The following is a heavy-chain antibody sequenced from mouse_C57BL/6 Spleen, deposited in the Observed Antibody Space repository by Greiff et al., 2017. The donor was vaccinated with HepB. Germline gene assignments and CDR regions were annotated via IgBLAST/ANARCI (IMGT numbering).Heavy chain of an antibody. CDR2: IYPSDSET. CDR3: ARSDGSSYYWYFDV. D-gene: IGHD1-1*01. Sequence: VQLQQPGAELVRPGSSVKLSCKASGYTFTSYWMDWVKQRPGQGLEWIGNIYPSDSETHYNQKFKDKATLTVDKSSSTAYMQLSSLTSEDSAVYYCARSDGSSYYWYFDVWGTGTTVTVSS. V-gene: IGHV1-61*01. CDR1: GYTFTSYW. J-gene: IGHJ1*03.